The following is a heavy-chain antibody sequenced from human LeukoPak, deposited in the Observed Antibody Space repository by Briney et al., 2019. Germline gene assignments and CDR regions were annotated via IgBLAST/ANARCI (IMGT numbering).Heavy chain of an antibody. CDR3: ARYCSSTGCYTAFDY. J-gene: IGHJ4*02. CDR1: GGSISSSSYY. D-gene: IGHD2-2*02. V-gene: IGHV4-39*07. CDR2: IYYSGST. Sequence: SETLSLTCTVSGGSISSSSYYWGWIRQPPGKGLEWIGSIYYSGSTYYNPSLKSRVTISVDTSKNQFSLKLSSVTAADTAVYYCARYCSSTGCYTAFDYWGQGTLVTVSS.